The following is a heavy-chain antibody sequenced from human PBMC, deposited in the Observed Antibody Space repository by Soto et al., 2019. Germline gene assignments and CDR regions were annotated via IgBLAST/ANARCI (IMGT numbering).Heavy chain of an antibody. D-gene: IGHD3-9*01. J-gene: IGHJ5*02. CDR1: GFTFSEYS. CDR3: VKVSTFYDILTGYYSTNFLDP. CDR2: ISSDGDIT. V-gene: IGHV3-64D*06. Sequence: HPGGSLRLSCSASGFTFSEYSMHWVRQAPGKGLQYVSTISSDGDITYYADSVKGRFTISRDNSKNTLYLQMNSLRPEDTAVYYCVKVSTFYDILTGYYSTNFLDPWGQGTLVTVSS.